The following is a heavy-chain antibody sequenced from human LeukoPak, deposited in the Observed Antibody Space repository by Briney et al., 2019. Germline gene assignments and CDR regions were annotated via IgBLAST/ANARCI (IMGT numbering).Heavy chain of an antibody. CDR2: IRSKTYGGTT. V-gene: IGHV3-49*04. CDR3: SRRSSYDSFDY. CDR1: GFTFGDYA. Sequence: PGRSLRLSCTVSGFTFGDYAMGWVRQVPGKGLEYIGFIRSKTYGGTTEYAASVKGRFTISRDDSKSIAYLQMNSLKTEDTGVYYCSRRSSYDSFDYWGQGTLVTVSS. J-gene: IGHJ4*02. D-gene: IGHD3-3*01.